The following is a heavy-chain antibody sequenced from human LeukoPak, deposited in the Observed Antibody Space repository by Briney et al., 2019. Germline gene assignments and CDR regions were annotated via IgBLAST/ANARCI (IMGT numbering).Heavy chain of an antibody. D-gene: IGHD3-9*01. V-gene: IGHV3-23*01. CDR2: ITGSGGNT. J-gene: IGHJ4*02. CDR1: GFTFSNYA. CDR3: AKWGDFDVLTGYYVPDF. Sequence: GSLRLSCAASGFTFSNYAMSWVRQAPGKGLEWVSAITGSGGNTYYADSVKGRFTISRDNSKNTLYLQMNSLRDEDTAVYYCAKWGDFDVLTGYYVPDFWGQGTLVTVSS.